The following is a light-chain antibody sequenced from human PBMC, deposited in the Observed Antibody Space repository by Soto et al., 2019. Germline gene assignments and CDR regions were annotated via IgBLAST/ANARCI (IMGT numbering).Light chain of an antibody. J-gene: IGKJ4*01. Sequence: DIQMTQSPSTLSGSVGDRVTITCRASQTISSWLAWYQQKPGKAPKLLIYKASTLKSGVPSRFSGSGSGTEFTLTISSLQPDDFATYYCQQYHSYPFTFGGGTKVDIK. CDR1: QTISSW. V-gene: IGKV1-5*03. CDR2: KAS. CDR3: QQYHSYPFT.